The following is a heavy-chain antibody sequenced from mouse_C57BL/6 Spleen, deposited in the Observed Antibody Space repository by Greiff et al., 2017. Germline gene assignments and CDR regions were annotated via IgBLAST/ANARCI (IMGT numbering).Heavy chain of an antibody. V-gene: IGHV1-64*01. CDR1: GYTFTSYW. CDR3: AREEETGGFAY. Sequence: QVQLQQPGAELVKPGASVKLSCKASGYTFTSYWMHWVKQKPGQGLEWIGMIHPNSGSTNYNEKFKSKATLTVDKSSSTAYMQLSSLTSEDSAVYEWAREEETGGFAYWGQGTLVTVSA. D-gene: IGHD4-1*01. CDR2: IHPNSGST. J-gene: IGHJ3*01.